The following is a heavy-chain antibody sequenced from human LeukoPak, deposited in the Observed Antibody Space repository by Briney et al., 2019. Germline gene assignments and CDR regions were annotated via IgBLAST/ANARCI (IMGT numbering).Heavy chain of an antibody. CDR2: MNPNSGNT. CDR3: ARFDVYSSGWSPANTFDY. Sequence: ASVKVSCKASGYTFTSYDTNRVRQATGQGLEWMGWMNPNSGNTGYAQKFQGRVTMTRNTSISTAYMELSSLRSEDTAVYYCARFDVYSSGWSPANTFDYWGQGTLVTVSS. V-gene: IGHV1-8*01. D-gene: IGHD6-19*01. J-gene: IGHJ4*02. CDR1: GYTFTSYD.